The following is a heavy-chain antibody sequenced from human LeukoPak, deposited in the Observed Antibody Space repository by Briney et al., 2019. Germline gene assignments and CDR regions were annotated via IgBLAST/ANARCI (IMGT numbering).Heavy chain of an antibody. CDR1: GFTFSDYY. CDR2: ISDSGTTI. D-gene: IGHD2-2*01. J-gene: IGHJ5*02. Sequence: PGGSLRLSCAASGFTFSDYYMSWIRQAPGKGLEWVSYISDSGTTIYYADSVKGRFTISRDNAKNSLYLQMNSLRAEDTAVYYCARVLVVPAAANWFDPWGQGTLVTVSS. V-gene: IGHV3-11*04. CDR3: ARVLVVPAAANWFDP.